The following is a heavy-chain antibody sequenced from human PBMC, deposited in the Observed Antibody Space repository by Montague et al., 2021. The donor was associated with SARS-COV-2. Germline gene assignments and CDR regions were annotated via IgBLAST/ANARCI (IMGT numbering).Heavy chain of an antibody. D-gene: IGHD5-12*01. Sequence: SETLSLTCAVYGESVSGYYWSWIRQPPGKGLEWIGEINHSGSTDYNPSLKSRVTISVHTPRNQFSLDLSSVTAADTAVYYCARCSLDDGYSGYEVCYFDYWGQGTLVTVSS. CDR2: INHSGST. CDR1: GESVSGYY. J-gene: IGHJ4*02. CDR3: ARCSLDDGYSGYEVCYFDY. V-gene: IGHV4-34*01.